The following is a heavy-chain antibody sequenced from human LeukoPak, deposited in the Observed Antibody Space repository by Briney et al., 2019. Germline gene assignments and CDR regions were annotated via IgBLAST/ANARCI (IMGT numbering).Heavy chain of an antibody. Sequence: GGSLRLSCAASGFSFSSYRMNWVRQAPGKGLEWVAHISRSSSTIYYADSVKGRFTISRDNAKNSLYLQMSSLRDEDTAVYYCARDGGVAYAMDVWGQGTTVTVSS. J-gene: IGHJ6*02. CDR3: ARDGGVAYAMDV. CDR2: ISRSSSTI. CDR1: GFSFSSYR. V-gene: IGHV3-48*02. D-gene: IGHD2-15*01.